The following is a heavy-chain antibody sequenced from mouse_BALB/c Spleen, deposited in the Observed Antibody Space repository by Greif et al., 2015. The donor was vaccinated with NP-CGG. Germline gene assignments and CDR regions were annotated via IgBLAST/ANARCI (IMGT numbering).Heavy chain of an antibody. V-gene: IGHV1S81*02. Sequence: VQGVESGAELVKPGASVKLSCKASGYTFTSYYMYWVKQRPGQGLEWIGEINPSNGGTNFNEKFKSKATLTVDKSSSTAYMQLSSLTSEDSAVYYCTRGRYFDVWGAGTTVTVSS. CDR1: GYTFTSYY. CDR2: INPSNGGT. D-gene: IGHD1-1*01. CDR3: TRGRYFDV. J-gene: IGHJ1*01.